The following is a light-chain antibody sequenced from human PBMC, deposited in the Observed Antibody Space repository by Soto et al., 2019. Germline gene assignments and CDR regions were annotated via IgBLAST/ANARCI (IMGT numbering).Light chain of an antibody. Sequence: QSVLTQPPSVSGAPGQRVTISCTGSSSDVGVYNYVSWYQQHPGKAPKLMIYEISNRPSGVSNRFSGSKSGNTASLTISGLQAEDEADYYCSSYTSSSTYVFGTGTKVTVL. CDR3: SSYTSSSTYV. J-gene: IGLJ1*01. CDR2: EIS. CDR1: SSDVGVYNY. V-gene: IGLV2-14*01.